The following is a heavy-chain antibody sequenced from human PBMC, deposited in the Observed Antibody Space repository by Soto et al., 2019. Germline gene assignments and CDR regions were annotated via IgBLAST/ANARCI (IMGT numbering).Heavy chain of an antibody. V-gene: IGHV1-18*01. CDR3: GRDGGKELWGEGLPPMDV. J-gene: IGHJ6*04. CDR1: GYTFTNYG. Sequence: QIQLVQSGPEVRKPGASVKVSCKASGYTFTNYGISWVRQAPGQGLEWMGWISGYNGQANYAQKFQDRVTLTTDTSRKTGLMERRSLRADDTPMYSGGRDGGKELWGEGLPPMDVWGKGTTVAVPS. CDR2: ISGYNGQA. D-gene: IGHD3-16*01.